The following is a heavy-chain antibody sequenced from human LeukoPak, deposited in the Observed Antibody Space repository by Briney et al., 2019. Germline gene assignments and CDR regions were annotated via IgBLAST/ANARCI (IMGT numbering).Heavy chain of an antibody. CDR1: GGSISSYY. V-gene: IGHV4-59*08. CDR3: ARRKGGYSGYED. CDR2: IYYSGST. J-gene: IGHJ4*02. Sequence: SETLSLTCTVSGGSISSYYWSWIRQPPGKGLEWIGYIYYSGSTNYNPSLKSRVTISVDTSKNQFSLKLSSVTAADTAVYYCARRKGGYSGYEDWGQGTLVTVSS. D-gene: IGHD5-12*01.